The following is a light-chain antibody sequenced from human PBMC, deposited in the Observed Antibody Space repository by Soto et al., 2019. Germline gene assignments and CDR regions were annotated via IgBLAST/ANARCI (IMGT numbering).Light chain of an antibody. Sequence: ELVLTHSPGKLSLSPGERATLSCRASQSISSSFLAWYQQKPGQAPRLLIYGASSRGTGIPDRFSGSGSGTDFTLTISRLEPEDFAVYYCQQYGSSPPLTFGGGTKVEIK. J-gene: IGKJ4*01. V-gene: IGKV3-20*01. CDR3: QQYGSSPPLT. CDR2: GAS. CDR1: QSISSSF.